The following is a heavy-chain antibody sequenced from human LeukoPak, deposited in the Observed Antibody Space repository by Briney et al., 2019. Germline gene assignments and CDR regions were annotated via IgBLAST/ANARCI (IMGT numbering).Heavy chain of an antibody. D-gene: IGHD5-12*01. Sequence: GESLKISCKGSGYSFTSYWIGWVRQMPGKGLEWMGIIYPGDSDTRNSPSFQGQVTISADKSINTAYLQWSSLKASDTAMYYCARQRGYSGYNSYFDYYGQGTLVTVSS. CDR2: IYPGDSDT. CDR3: ARQRGYSGYNSYFDY. CDR1: GYSFTSYW. J-gene: IGHJ4*02. V-gene: IGHV5-51*01.